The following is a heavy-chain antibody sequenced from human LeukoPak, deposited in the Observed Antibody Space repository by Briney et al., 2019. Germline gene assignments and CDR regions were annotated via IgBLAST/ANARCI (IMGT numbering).Heavy chain of an antibody. J-gene: IGHJ6*03. CDR2: ISAYNGNT. CDR1: GYTFTSYG. V-gene: IGHV1-18*01. CDR3: ARAVGVVVVVPAAKYMDV. D-gene: IGHD2-2*01. Sequence: GASVNLSCNASGYTFTSYGISRVRRAPGQGVGWMGWISAYNGNTNYAQKLQGRVTMTTDTSTSTAYMELRSLRSDDTAAYYCARAVGVVVVVPAAKYMDVWGKGTTVTVSS.